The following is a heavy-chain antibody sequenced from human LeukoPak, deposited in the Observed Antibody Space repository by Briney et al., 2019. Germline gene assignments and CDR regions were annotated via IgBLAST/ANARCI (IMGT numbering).Heavy chain of an antibody. D-gene: IGHD6-19*01. CDR1: GFTFSSYA. V-gene: IGHV3-23*01. CDR2: ISGSGGSR. CDR3: ARDLRRLGIAVAGTGGGLDY. J-gene: IGHJ4*02. Sequence: GGSLRLSCAASGFTFSSYAMSWIRQAPGKGLEWVSAISGSGGSRYYADSAKGRFTISRDNSKNTQYLQMNSLRAEDTAVYYCARDLRRLGIAVAGTGGGLDYWGQGTLVTVSS.